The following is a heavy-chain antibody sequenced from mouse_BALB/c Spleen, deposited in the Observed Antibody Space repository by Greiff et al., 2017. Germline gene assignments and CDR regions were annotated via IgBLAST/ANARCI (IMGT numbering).Heavy chain of an antibody. D-gene: IGHD1-1*01. CDR3: AREGLLPEGWYFDV. V-gene: IGHV1-67*01. Sequence: VQLQQSGPELVRPGVSVKISCKGSGYTFTDYAMHWVKQSHAKSLEWIGVISTYSGNTNYNQKFKGKATMTVDKSSSTAYMQLKSLTSEDSAVYYCAREGLLPEGWYFDVWGAGTTVTVSS. J-gene: IGHJ1*01. CDR1: GYTFTDYA. CDR2: ISTYSGNT.